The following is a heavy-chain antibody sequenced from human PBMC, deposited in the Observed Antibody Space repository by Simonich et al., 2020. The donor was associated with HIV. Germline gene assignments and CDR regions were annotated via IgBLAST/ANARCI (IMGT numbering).Heavy chain of an antibody. CDR1: GFSLSTSGVG. J-gene: IGHJ4*02. CDR2: IYWDDDK. D-gene: IGHD3-10*01. CDR3: AHSPGGGSGSYYNYFDY. Sequence: QITLKESGPTLVKPTQTLTLTCTFSGFSLSTSGVGVGWIRQPPGNALEWLARIYWDDDKRYSPSLKSKLTITKDTSKNQVVLTMTNMDPVDTATYYCAHSPGGGSGSYYNYFDYWGQGTLVTVSS. V-gene: IGHV2-5*02.